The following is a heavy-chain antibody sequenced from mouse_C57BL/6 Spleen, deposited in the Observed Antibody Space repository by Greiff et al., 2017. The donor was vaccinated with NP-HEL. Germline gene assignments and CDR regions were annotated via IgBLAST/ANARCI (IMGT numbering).Heavy chain of an antibody. J-gene: IGHJ3*01. CDR3: ARSRGDYDEEAWFAY. CDR1: GYAFSSYW. CDR2: IYPGDGDT. D-gene: IGHD2-4*01. Sequence: QVQLQQSGAELVKPGASVKISCKASGYAFSSYWMNWVKQRPGKGLEWIGQIYPGDGDTNYNGKFKGKATLTADKSSSTAYMRLGSRTSEDSAVYFCARSRGDYDEEAWFAYWGQGTLVTVSA. V-gene: IGHV1-80*01.